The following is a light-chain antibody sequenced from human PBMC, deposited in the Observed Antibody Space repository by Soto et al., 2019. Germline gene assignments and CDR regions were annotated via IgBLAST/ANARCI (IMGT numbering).Light chain of an antibody. Sequence: DIQMTQSPSTLSASVGDRVTITCRASQSISSWLAWYQQKPGKAPNLLIYKASTLKSGVPSRFSGSGSGTEFTLTISSLQPDDFATYYCQHYNSYSEAFGQGTRWISN. J-gene: IGKJ1*01. CDR3: QHYNSYSEA. CDR2: KAS. V-gene: IGKV1-5*03. CDR1: QSISSW.